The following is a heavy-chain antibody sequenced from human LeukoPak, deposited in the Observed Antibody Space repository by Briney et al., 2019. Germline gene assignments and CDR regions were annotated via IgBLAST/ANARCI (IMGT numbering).Heavy chain of an antibody. D-gene: IGHD1-26*01. Sequence: GGSLRLSCAASGFTFSSYAMSWVRQAPGKGLEWVSAISGSGGSTYYADSVKGRFTISRDNSKNTLYLQMNSLRAEDTAVYYCARARTGVVGAPYFDYWGQGTLVTVSS. V-gene: IGHV3-23*01. CDR1: GFTFSSYA. CDR2: ISGSGGST. CDR3: ARARTGVVGAPYFDY. J-gene: IGHJ4*02.